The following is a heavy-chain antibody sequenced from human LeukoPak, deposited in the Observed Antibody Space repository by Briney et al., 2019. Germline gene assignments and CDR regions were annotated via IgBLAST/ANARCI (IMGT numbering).Heavy chain of an antibody. CDR3: ARNPGSNWFDP. D-gene: IGHD3-10*01. J-gene: IGHJ5*02. Sequence: PSETLSLTCAVSGGSISSSNWWSWVRQPPGKGLEWIGEIYHSGSANHNPSLRSRVTISVDKSKNQFSLKLTSVTAADTAVYYCARNPGSNWFDPWGQGTLVTVSS. CDR2: IYHSGSA. CDR1: GGSISSSNW. V-gene: IGHV4-4*02.